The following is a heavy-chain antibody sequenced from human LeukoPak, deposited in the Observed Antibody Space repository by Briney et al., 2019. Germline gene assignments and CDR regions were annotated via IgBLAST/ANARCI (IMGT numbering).Heavy chain of an antibody. CDR3: ARVRAPGYSYGYGMDV. Sequence: PSETLSLTCTVSGGSISSHYWSWIRQPPGKGLEWIGFIYYSGTTNYNPSLKSRVTISVDTSKNQFSLKLSSVTAADTAVYYCARVRAPGYSYGYGMDVWGKGTTVTVSS. V-gene: IGHV4-59*11. D-gene: IGHD5-18*01. CDR1: GGSISSHY. CDR2: IYYSGTT. J-gene: IGHJ6*04.